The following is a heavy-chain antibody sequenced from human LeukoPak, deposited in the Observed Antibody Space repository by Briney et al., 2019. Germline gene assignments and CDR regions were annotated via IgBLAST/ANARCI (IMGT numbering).Heavy chain of an antibody. CDR3: TSILRGYSSGWYTLGDY. CDR2: IRSKAYGGTT. V-gene: IGHV3-49*04. D-gene: IGHD6-19*01. CDR1: GCTFGDYA. Sequence: QPGRSLRLSCTGSGCTFGDYAMSWVRQAPGKGLEWVGFIRSKAYGGTTEYAASVKGRFTISRDDSKSIAYLQMNSLKTEDTAVYYCTSILRGYSSGWYTLGDYWGQGTLVTVSS. J-gene: IGHJ4*02.